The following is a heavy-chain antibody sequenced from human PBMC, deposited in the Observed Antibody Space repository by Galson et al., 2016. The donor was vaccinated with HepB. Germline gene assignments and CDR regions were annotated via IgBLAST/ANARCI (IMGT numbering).Heavy chain of an antibody. Sequence: SLRLSCAASGFTFTSYAMHWVRQAPGKGLQYVSAISSNGGTTYYADSVKGRFTISRVNSKNTLYLQISGLRPDDSAIYYCLRDHYPDKTTYYYWYFDLWGRGTLVTVSS. CDR3: LRDHYPDKTTYYYWYFDL. D-gene: IGHD2/OR15-2a*01. CDR1: GFTFTSYA. CDR2: ISSNGGTT. V-gene: IGHV3-64D*06. J-gene: IGHJ2*01.